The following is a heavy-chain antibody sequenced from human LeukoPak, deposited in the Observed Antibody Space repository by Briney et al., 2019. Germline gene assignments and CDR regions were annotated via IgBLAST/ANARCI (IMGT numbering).Heavy chain of an antibody. V-gene: IGHV3-30*18. Sequence: GGSLRLSCAASGFTFSSYGMHWVRQAPGKGLEWVAVISYDGSNKYYADSVKGRFTISRDNSKNTLYLQMNSLRAEDTAVYYWAKDGARLERLGVGNLPDYWGQGTLVFVSS. D-gene: IGHD1-1*01. CDR1: GFTFSSYG. J-gene: IGHJ4*02. CDR2: ISYDGSNK. CDR3: AKDGARLERLGVGNLPDY.